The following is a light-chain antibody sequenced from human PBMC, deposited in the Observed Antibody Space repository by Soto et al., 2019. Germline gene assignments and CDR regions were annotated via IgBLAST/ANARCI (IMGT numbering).Light chain of an antibody. J-gene: IGLJ1*01. CDR1: ISDVGGYDY. CDR2: DVN. V-gene: IGLV2-14*03. Sequence: QSVLTQPASVSGSPGQSIAISCTGTISDVGGYDYVSWYQQLPGKAPKLMIYDVNNRPSGVSNRFSGSKSGNTASLTISGLQAEDEADYYCSSYTSSSTHVFGTGTKDTVL. CDR3: SSYTSSSTHV.